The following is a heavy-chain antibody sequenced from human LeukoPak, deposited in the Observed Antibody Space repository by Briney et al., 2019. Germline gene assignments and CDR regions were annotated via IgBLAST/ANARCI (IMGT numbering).Heavy chain of an antibody. CDR1: GGSISSGGYY. Sequence: SETLSLTCTVSGGSISSGGYYWSWIRQPPGKGLEWIGYIYHSGSTYYNPSLKSRVTISVDRSKNQFSLKLSSVTAADTAVYYCASFSYVWGSSHDAFDIWGQGTMVTVSS. J-gene: IGHJ3*02. CDR3: ASFSYVWGSSHDAFDI. CDR2: IYHSGST. V-gene: IGHV4-30-2*01. D-gene: IGHD3-16*01.